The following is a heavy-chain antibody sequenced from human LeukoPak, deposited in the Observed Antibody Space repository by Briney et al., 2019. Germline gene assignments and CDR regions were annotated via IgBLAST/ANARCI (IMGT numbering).Heavy chain of an antibody. CDR1: GFTFSSYA. Sequence: GGSLRLSCAASGFTFSSYAMSWVRQAPGKGLEWVSAISGSGGSTSYADSVKGRFTISRDNPKNSLYLKMNSLRAEDRAVYSCAKPASLYYYDSSDNPHAFDIWGQGTMVTVSS. D-gene: IGHD3-22*01. V-gene: IGHV3-23*01. J-gene: IGHJ3*02. CDR3: AKPASLYYYDSSDNPHAFDI. CDR2: ISGSGGST.